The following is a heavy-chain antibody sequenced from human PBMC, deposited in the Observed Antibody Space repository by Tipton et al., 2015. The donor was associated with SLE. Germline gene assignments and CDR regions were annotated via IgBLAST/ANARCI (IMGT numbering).Heavy chain of an antibody. J-gene: IGHJ6*03. CDR1: GGSITDYY. D-gene: IGHD1-14*01. CDR2: IYYSGNT. CDR3: ARVIYNYYMDV. Sequence: TLSLTCTVSGGSITDYYWSWIRQSPGKGLEWIGYIYYSGNTNYNPSLKSRVTMSVDTSKNQFSLKLSSVTAADTAVYYCARVIYNYYMDVWGKGTTVTVSS. V-gene: IGHV4-59*12.